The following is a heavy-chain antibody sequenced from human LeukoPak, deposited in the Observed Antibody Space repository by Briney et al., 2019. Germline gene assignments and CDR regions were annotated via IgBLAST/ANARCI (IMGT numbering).Heavy chain of an antibody. J-gene: IGHJ4*02. V-gene: IGHV4-34*01. CDR1: GGSFSGYY. CDR2: INHSGST. CDR3: ARGREVGFDY. D-gene: IGHD1-26*01. Sequence: SETLSLTCAVYGGSFSGYYCSWIRQPPGKGLEWIGEINHSGSTNYNPSLKSRVAISVDTSKNQFSLKLSSVTAADTAVYYCARGREVGFDYWGQGTLVTVSS.